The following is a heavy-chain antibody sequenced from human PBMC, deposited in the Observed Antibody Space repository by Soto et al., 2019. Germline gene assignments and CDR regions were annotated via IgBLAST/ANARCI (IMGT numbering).Heavy chain of an antibody. V-gene: IGHV3-23*01. Sequence: SLRLSCVASGFTFSSFAMTWVRQAPGKGLEWVSTLSGSGGDTYYADSVNGRFTISRDKSKNTLYLQMDRLRVEDTAVYYCAKRGGYDYVWKSYRPDYWGQGTLVTVSS. D-gene: IGHD3-16*02. CDR3: AKRGGYDYVWKSYRPDY. CDR2: LSGSGGDT. CDR1: GFTFSSFA. J-gene: IGHJ4*02.